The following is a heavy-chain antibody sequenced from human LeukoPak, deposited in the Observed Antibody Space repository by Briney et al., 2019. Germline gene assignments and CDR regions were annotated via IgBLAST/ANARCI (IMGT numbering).Heavy chain of an antibody. Sequence: GGSLRLSCAASGFSFNRFTMHWVRQAPGKGLEWVAFISYDGSNKYYADSVKGRFTISRDNSKNTLYLQMNSLRAEDTAVYYCARGIHYYDGGDAFDIWGQGTMVTVSS. J-gene: IGHJ3*02. CDR1: GFSFNRFT. CDR2: ISYDGSNK. D-gene: IGHD3-22*01. CDR3: ARGIHYYDGGDAFDI. V-gene: IGHV3-30*14.